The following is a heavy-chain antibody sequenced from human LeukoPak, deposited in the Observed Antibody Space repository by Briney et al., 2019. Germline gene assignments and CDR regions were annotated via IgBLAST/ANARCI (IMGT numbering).Heavy chain of an antibody. V-gene: IGHV1-2*02. CDR1: GYTFTDYY. J-gene: IGHJ4*02. CDR2: INPNSGGT. D-gene: IGHD2-21*01. CDR3: ARELHSNFYY. Sequence: ASVKVSCKTSGYTFTDYYMHWVRQAPGQGLEWMAWINPNSGGTIYVQKFQGRVTVTRDTSISTAYMELSRLRSDDTAVYYCARELHSNFYYWGQGTLVTVSS.